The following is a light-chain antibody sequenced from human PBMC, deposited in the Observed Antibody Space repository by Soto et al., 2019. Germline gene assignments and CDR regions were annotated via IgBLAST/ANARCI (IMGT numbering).Light chain of an antibody. CDR2: DVS. V-gene: IGLV2-14*01. J-gene: IGLJ3*02. Sequence: QSALTQPASVSGSPGQSITISCTGTSSDVGTYNYVSWYQHRPGKAPKLIIYDVSYRPSGVSNRFSGSKSANTASLTISGLQAEDEADYYCSSYTTSNTQVFGGGTKVTVL. CDR1: SSDVGTYNY. CDR3: SSYTTSNTQV.